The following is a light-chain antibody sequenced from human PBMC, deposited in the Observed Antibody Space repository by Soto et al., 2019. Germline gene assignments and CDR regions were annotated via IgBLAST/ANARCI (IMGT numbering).Light chain of an antibody. CDR2: DAS. V-gene: IGKV3-15*01. CDR1: QSVSSSY. J-gene: IGKJ5*01. CDR3: QQYNNWPRT. Sequence: EVVLTQSPGTLSLSPGERATLSCRASQSVSSSYLAWYQQKPGQAPRLLIYDASTGATGTPARFSGSGSGTEFALTISSLQSEDFAVYYCQQYNNWPRTFGQGTRLEIK.